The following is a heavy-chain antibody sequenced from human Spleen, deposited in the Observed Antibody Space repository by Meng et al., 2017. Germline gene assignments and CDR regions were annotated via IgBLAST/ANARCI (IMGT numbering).Heavy chain of an antibody. J-gene: IGHJ2*01. D-gene: IGHD3-22*01. CDR1: GFTVSSNY. CDR3: ARDAREVVTYWYFDL. Sequence: GESLKISCAASGFTVSSNYMSWVRQAPGKGLEWVSVIYSGGSTYYADSVKGRFTISRDNSTLFLQMNGLRAEDTAVYYCARDAREVVTYWYFDLWGRGTLVTVS. V-gene: IGHV3-53*05. CDR2: IYSGGST.